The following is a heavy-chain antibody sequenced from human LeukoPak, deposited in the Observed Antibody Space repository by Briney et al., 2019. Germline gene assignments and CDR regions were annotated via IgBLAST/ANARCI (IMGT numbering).Heavy chain of an antibody. D-gene: IGHD3-10*01. J-gene: IGHJ6*03. CDR2: INHSGST. CDR1: GGSFSGYY. CDR3: ARLTRGLLWFGEGNYYYMDV. V-gene: IGHV4-34*01. Sequence: NPSETLSLTCAVYGGSFSGYYWSWIRQPPGKGLEWIGEINHSGSTNYNPSLKSRVTISVDTSKNQFSLKLSSVTAADTAVYYCARLTRGLLWFGEGNYYYMDVWGKGTTVTISS.